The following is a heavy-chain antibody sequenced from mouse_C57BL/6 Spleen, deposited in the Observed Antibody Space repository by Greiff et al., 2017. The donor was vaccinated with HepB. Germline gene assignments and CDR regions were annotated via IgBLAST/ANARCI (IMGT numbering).Heavy chain of an antibody. Sequence: EVRLVESGGGLVKPGGSLKLSCAASGFTFSSYAMSWVRQTPEKRLEWVATISDGGSYTYYPDNVKGRFTISRDKAKNNLYLQMSHLKSEDTAMYYCARDRGLRRGAMDYWGQGTSVTVSS. CDR1: GFTFSSYA. D-gene: IGHD2-4*01. CDR3: ARDRGLRRGAMDY. J-gene: IGHJ4*01. CDR2: ISDGGSYT. V-gene: IGHV5-4*01.